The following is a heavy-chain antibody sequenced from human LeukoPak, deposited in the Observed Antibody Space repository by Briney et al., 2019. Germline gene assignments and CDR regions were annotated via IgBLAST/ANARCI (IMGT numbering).Heavy chain of an antibody. CDR3: ARDQLGIDY. D-gene: IGHD7-27*01. V-gene: IGHV3-7*01. Sequence: GGSLRLSCAASGFTFSSYWMSWVRQAPGTGLEWVANIKQDGSEKYFVDSVKGRFTISRDNAKNSLYLQMNSLRDEDTAVYYCARDQLGIDYWGQGTLVTVSS. CDR2: IKQDGSEK. J-gene: IGHJ4*02. CDR1: GFTFSSYW.